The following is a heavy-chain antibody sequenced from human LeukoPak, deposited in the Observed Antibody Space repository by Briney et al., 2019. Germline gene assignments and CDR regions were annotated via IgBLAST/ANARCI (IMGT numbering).Heavy chain of an antibody. D-gene: IGHD3-22*01. V-gene: IGHV3-74*01. CDR1: GFNFRSYW. J-gene: IGHJ4*02. CDR2: INSDGTGT. CDR3: TRDARTCHSSGCWKPSDY. Sequence: GGSLRLSCAASGFNFRSYWMHWVRHAPGKGLVWVSRINSDGTGTYPDSVKGRFTISRDNANNTLYLQMNSLRADDTAVYYCTRDARTCHSSGCWKPSDYWGRGALVPVSS.